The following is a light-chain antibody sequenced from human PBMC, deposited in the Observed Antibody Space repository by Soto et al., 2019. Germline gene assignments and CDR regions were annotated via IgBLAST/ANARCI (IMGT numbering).Light chain of an antibody. CDR1: NSDVGAYSY. J-gene: IGLJ1*01. V-gene: IGLV2-14*03. Sequence: QSALTQPASVSGSPGQSITISCTGTNSDVGAYSYVSWYQQYPGKAPKLLIYDVGARPSGISNRFSGSKSGNTASLTISGIQAEDEGDYYCGSITRSSTSVFGTGTKVTVL. CDR2: DVG. CDR3: GSITRSSTSV.